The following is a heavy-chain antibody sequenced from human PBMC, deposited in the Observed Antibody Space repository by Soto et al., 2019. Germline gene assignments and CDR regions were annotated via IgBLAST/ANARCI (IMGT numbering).Heavy chain of an antibody. CDR3: ARDLCSGGSCHTV. J-gene: IGHJ6*02. CDR2: VYYSGST. V-gene: IGHV4-59*01. D-gene: IGHD2-15*01. CDR1: GGSISSYY. Sequence: SETLSLTCTVSGGSISSYYWSRIRRPPGKGLEWIGYVYYSGSTNYNPSLKSRVTISVDTSKNQFSLKLSSVTAADTAVYYCARDLCSGGSCHTVWGQGTTVTVS.